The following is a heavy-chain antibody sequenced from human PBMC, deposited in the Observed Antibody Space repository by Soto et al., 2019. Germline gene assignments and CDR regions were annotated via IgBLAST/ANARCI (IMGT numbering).Heavy chain of an antibody. CDR2: IDPSNSFT. CDR1: GYTFTSYW. Sequence: PAESLMISSPVFGYTFTSYWITWVRQMPGKGLEWMGRIDPSNSFTDYNPSFEGHVILSVHLSVSTAYLHWSGLKASDTAVYYCASHTCLGPIPFDYWGQGTPVTVSS. V-gene: IGHV5-10-1*01. CDR3: ASHTCLGPIPFDY. J-gene: IGHJ4*02.